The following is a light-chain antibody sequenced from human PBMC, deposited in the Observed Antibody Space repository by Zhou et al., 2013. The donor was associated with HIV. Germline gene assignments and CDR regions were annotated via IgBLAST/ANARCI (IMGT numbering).Light chain of an antibody. V-gene: IGKV1-12*01. J-gene: IGKJ5*01. CDR1: QGISKW. Sequence: DIQMTQSPSSVSASVGDRITITCRASQGISKWLAWYQQKPGKAPKVLIYGASTLQSGVPSRFTGSGSGTDFTLTISSLQPEDFATYYCQQSYGSLLTFGQGTRLDI. CDR2: GAS. CDR3: QQSYGSLLT.